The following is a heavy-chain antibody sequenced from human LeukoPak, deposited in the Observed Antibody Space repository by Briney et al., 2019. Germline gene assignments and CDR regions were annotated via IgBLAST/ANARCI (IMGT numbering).Heavy chain of an antibody. V-gene: IGHV3-23*01. CDR3: AKGVGGSSGWYYFDY. CDR1: GFNFNYYA. CDR2: VSISGGSS. Sequence: PGGSLRLSCAASGFNFNYYAMSWVCQAPGKGLEWVSTVSISGGSSYSADSVKGRFTISRDNSNKILYLQMHSLRAEDTAVYYCAKGVGGSSGWYYFDYWGQGALVTVSS. J-gene: IGHJ4*02. D-gene: IGHD6-19*01.